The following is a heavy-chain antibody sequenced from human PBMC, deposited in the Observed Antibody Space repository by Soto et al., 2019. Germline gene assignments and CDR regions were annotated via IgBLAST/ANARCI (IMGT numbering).Heavy chain of an antibody. D-gene: IGHD6-6*01. Sequence: EVQLVESGGGSVNPGGSVRLSCAASGFTFTDAWMNWVRQVPGGGLEWVGHVKSQIDGGTTDSAAALDGRVTISRDDSKNMAYLQMNRLRTDDTAVYYCATGSARFDFWGQGTLVTVSS. V-gene: IGHV3-15*01. CDR2: VKSQIDGGTT. CDR1: GFTFTDAW. J-gene: IGHJ5*01. CDR3: ATGSARFDF.